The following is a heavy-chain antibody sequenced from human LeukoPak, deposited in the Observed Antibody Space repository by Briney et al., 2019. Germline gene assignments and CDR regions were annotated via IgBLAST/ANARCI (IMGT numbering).Heavy chain of an antibody. CDR2: ISSNGGST. CDR1: GFTFSSYA. CDR3: ARGGVVVVAAAFDY. D-gene: IGHD2-15*01. Sequence: GGSLRLSCAASGFTFSSYAMHWVRQAPGKGLEYVSAISSNGGSTYYANSVKGRFTISRDNSKNTLYLQMGSLRAEDMAVYYCARGGVVVVAAAFDYWGQGTLVTVSS. J-gene: IGHJ4*02. V-gene: IGHV3-64*01.